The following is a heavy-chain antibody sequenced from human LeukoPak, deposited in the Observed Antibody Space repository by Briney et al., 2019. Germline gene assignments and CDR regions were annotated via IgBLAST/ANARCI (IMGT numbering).Heavy chain of an antibody. J-gene: IGHJ5*01. CDR2: IYDDGNT. CDR1: GFTVNSNY. CDR3: ARMIGYCTSIGRFPGIVSQKFDS. D-gene: IGHD2-2*01. V-gene: IGHV3-53*01. Sequence: QTGGSLRLSCAASGFTVNSNYMSWVRQAPGKGLEWLSVIYDDGNTCYADSVRGRFTISRDISKNTLSLQMNSLRAEDTAVYYCARMIGYCTSIGRFPGIVSQKFDSWGQGTVVTVSS.